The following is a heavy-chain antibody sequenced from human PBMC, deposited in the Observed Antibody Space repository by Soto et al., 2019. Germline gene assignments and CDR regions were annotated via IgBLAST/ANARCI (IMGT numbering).Heavy chain of an antibody. CDR2: LSGSGSST. J-gene: IGHJ4*02. Sequence: EVQLLESGGDLVQPGGSLRLSCAASGFTFSSYAMGWVRQAPGKGLEWVSGLSGSGSSTYYADSVKGRFTISRDNSKNTLHLQMNSLRAADTAVYYCARRTTYNSGGFDYWGQGTLVTVSS. D-gene: IGHD6-19*01. CDR3: ARRTTYNSGGFDY. V-gene: IGHV3-23*01. CDR1: GFTFSSYA.